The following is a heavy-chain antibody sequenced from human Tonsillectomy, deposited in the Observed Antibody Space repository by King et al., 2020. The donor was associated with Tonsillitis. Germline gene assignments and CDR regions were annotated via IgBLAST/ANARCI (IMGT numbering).Heavy chain of an antibody. CDR2: INPDGSEQ. CDR1: GFPLSTSW. V-gene: IGHV3-7*01. Sequence: VQLVESGGGLVQPGGSLRLSCAASGFPLSTSWMSWVRQAPGKALDWVANINPDGSEQNYVDSVKGRFTISRDNAKNSLYLQMNSLRGEDTAVYYCVKGGGSGWPFDYWGQGTLVPVSS. D-gene: IGHD6-19*01. J-gene: IGHJ4*02. CDR3: VKGGGSGWPFDY.